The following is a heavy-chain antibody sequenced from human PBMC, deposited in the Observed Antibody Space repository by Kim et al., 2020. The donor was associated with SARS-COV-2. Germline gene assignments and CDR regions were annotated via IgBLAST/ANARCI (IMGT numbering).Heavy chain of an antibody. CDR3: ARGGPPYSSSSLGMDV. J-gene: IGHJ6*02. Sequence: SVKGRFTISRDNAKNSLYLQMNSLRAEDTAVYYCARGGPPYSSSSLGMDVWGQGTTVTVSS. D-gene: IGHD6-13*01. V-gene: IGHV3-21*01.